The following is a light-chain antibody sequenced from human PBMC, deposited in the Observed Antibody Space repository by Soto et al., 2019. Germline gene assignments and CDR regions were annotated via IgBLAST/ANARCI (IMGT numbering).Light chain of an antibody. V-gene: IGLV1-51*01. CDR1: SSNIGNEY. CDR2: DNN. Sequence: QSVFTQPPSVSAAPGQKVTISCSGSSSNIGNEYVSWYQQLPGTAPKLLIYDNNQRPSGIPDRFSGSKSGTSATLGITGLQTGDEADYYCGTWDGSLSAVVFGGGTQLTVL. CDR3: GTWDGSLSAVV. J-gene: IGLJ2*01.